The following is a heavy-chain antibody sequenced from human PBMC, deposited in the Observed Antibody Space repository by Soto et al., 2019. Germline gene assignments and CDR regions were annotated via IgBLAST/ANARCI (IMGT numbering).Heavy chain of an antibody. CDR1: GGSISSYY. J-gene: IGHJ3*02. Sequence: SETLSLTCTVSGGSISSYYWSWIRQPPGKGLEWIGYIYYSGSTNYNPSLKSRVTISVDTSKNQFSLKLSSVTAADTAVYYCARDPDYYGHAFDIWGQGTMVTVSS. CDR3: ARDPDYYGHAFDI. V-gene: IGHV4-59*01. D-gene: IGHD3-10*01. CDR2: IYYSGST.